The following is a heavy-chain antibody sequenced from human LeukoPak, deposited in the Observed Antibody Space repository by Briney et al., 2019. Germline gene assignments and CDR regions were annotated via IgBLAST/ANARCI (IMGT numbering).Heavy chain of an antibody. CDR1: GFTFSVYA. CDR3: AKGSYYDSSGSFYFDY. CDR2: ISGSGDNT. D-gene: IGHD3-22*01. V-gene: IGHV3-23*01. J-gene: IGHJ4*02. Sequence: PGGSLRLSCAASGFTFSVYAMNWVRQAPRKGLEWVSGISGSGDNTYYADSVKGRFTISRDNSKNTLYVQVNSLGTEDTAAYYCAKGSYYDSSGSFYFDYWGQGTLVTVSS.